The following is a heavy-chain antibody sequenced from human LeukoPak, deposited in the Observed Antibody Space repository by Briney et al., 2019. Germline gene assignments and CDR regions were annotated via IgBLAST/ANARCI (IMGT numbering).Heavy chain of an antibody. CDR1: GFTFSSYS. CDR3: ARDVGKWESLHFFDY. J-gene: IGHJ4*02. CDR2: ISSSSSYI. V-gene: IGHV3-21*01. Sequence: GGSLRLSCAASGFTFSSYSMNWVRQAPGKGLEWVSSISSSSSYIYYANSVKGRFTISRDNAKNSLYLQMNSLRAEDTAVYYCARDVGKWESLHFFDYWGQGTLVTVSS. D-gene: IGHD1-26*01.